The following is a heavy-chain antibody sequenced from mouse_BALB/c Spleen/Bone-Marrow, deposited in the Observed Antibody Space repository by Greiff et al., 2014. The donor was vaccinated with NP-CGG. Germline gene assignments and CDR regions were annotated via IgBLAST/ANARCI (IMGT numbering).Heavy chain of an antibody. CDR3: TRTYEYFDY. CDR1: GYTFTSYW. J-gene: IGHJ2*01. Sequence: QVHVKQSGAELVRPGASVKLSCKASGYTFTSYWINWVKQRPGQGLEWIGNIYPSDNYTNYNQKFKDKATLTVDKSSSTAYMQPSSPTSEYSAVYYGTRTYEYFDYWGQGTPLTVSS. CDR2: IYPSDNYT. V-gene: IGHV1-69*02. D-gene: IGHD2-3*01.